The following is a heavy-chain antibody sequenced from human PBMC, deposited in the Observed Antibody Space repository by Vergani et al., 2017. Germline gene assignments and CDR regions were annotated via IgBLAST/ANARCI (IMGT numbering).Heavy chain of an antibody. CDR1: GGSISSYY. Sequence: QVQLQESGPGLVKPSETLSLTCTVSGGSISSYYWSWIRQPPGKGLEWIGYIYYSGSTNYNPSLKSRVTISVDTSKNQFSLKLSSVTAADTAVYYCARDGYSYGIDYWGQGTLVTVSS. J-gene: IGHJ4*02. CDR3: ARDGYSYGIDY. CDR2: IYYSGST. V-gene: IGHV4-59*12. D-gene: IGHD5-18*01.